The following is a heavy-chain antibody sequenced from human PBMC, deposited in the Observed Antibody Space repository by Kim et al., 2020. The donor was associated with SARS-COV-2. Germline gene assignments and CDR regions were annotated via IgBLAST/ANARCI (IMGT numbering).Heavy chain of an antibody. V-gene: IGHV5-51*01. CDR3: ARSAGPYDYYFDY. Sequence: RYTPAPRGQVTISADKATPTAYLQWSSLKASDTAMYYCARSAGPYDYYFDYWGQGTLVTVSS. J-gene: IGHJ4*02. D-gene: IGHD3-16*01.